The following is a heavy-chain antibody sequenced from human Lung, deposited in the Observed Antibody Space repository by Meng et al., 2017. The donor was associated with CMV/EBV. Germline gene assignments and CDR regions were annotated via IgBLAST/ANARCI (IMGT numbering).Heavy chain of an antibody. CDR2: ISSSSSYI. CDR3: ARVGPFDFWSGYSGPDSYNWFDP. J-gene: IGHJ5*02. Sequence: GESLKISCAASGFTFSSYSMNWVRQAPGKGLEWVSSISSSSSYIYYADSVKGRFTISRDNAKNSLYLQMNSLRAEDTAEYYCARVGPFDFWSGYSGPDSYNWFDPWGQGTLVTFSS. V-gene: IGHV3-21*01. D-gene: IGHD3-3*01. CDR1: GFTFSSYS.